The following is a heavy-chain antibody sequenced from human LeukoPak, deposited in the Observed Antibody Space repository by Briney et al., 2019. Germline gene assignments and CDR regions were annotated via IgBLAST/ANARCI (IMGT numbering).Heavy chain of an antibody. CDR2: INHSGST. CDR3: ARVTTGFVWYLDY. CDR1: GGSFSGYY. J-gene: IGHJ4*02. Sequence: PSETLSLTCAVYGGSFSGYYWSWIRQPPGKGLEWIGEINHSGSTNYNPSLKSRVTISVDTSKNQFSLKLSSVTAADTAVCYCARVTTGFVWYLDYWGQGTLVTVSS. V-gene: IGHV4-34*01. D-gene: IGHD1-1*01.